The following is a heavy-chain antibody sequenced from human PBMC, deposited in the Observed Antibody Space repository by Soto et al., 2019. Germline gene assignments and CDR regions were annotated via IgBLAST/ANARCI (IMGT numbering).Heavy chain of an antibody. V-gene: IGHV3-21*01. D-gene: IGHD3-3*01. CDR3: ARGPGFLSDQ. CDR2: ISGSGNYT. CDR1: GFTLSTYS. Sequence: PGGSLRPSCAASGFTLSTYSMNWVRQAPGKGLEWVSSISGSGNYTHYADFLRGRFTISRDNAKTSLYLQMNSLRAEDTAVYYCARGPGFLSDQWGQGTLVTVSS. J-gene: IGHJ4*02.